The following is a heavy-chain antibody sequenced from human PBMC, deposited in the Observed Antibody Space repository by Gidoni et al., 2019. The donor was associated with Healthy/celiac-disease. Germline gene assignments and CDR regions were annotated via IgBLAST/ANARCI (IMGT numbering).Heavy chain of an antibody. CDR3: ARRLDYDSSGYYYFDY. J-gene: IGHJ4*02. D-gene: IGHD3-22*01. CDR2: ISSSSSYI. CDR1: GFTLSSYS. V-gene: IGHV3-21*01. Sequence: EVQLVESGGGLVKPGGSLRLSCAASGFTLSSYSMNWVRQAPGKGLEWVSSISSSSSYIYYADSVKGRFTISRDNAKNSLYLQMNSLRAEDTAVYYCARRLDYDSSGYYYFDYWGQGTLVTVSS.